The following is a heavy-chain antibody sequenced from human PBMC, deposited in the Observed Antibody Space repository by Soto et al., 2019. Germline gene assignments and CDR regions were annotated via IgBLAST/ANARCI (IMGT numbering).Heavy chain of an antibody. D-gene: IGHD4-17*01. CDR1: GDSVSKYY. CDR3: ARSPAYGDYANLDT. V-gene: IGHV4-4*07. CDR2: IHSTRSP. J-gene: IGHJ5*02. Sequence: SETLSLTCTVSGDSVSKYYWNWIRQPAGKGLEWIGRIHSTRSPNYNPSLKSRVTMSVDTSKNQFSLKLNLTSVTAADTAVYYCARSPAYGDYANLDTWGQGTLVTVYS.